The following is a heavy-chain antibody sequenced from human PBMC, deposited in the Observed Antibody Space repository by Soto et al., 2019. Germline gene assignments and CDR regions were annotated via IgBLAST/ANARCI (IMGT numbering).Heavy chain of an antibody. CDR3: ARYLSPHRVGNFDY. D-gene: IGHD1-26*01. Sequence: QVQLVESGGGVVQPGRSLRLSCAVSGFTFSSYGIHWVRQAPGKGLEWVAVIYYDGSNKYYADSVKGRFTVSRDNSKNTLYLQMNSLRAEDTAVYYCARYLSPHRVGNFDYWGQGTLVTVSS. V-gene: IGHV3-33*01. J-gene: IGHJ4*02. CDR1: GFTFSSYG. CDR2: IYYDGSNK.